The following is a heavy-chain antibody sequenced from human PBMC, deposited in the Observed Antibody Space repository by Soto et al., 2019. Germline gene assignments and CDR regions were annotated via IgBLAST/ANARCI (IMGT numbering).Heavy chain of an antibody. Sequence: QVQLMQSGAEVRKPGASVRLSCETSGYNFNQYYIHWVRQAPGQGLEWMGIINLRGGTTEYAHKFRGRVTVTGDTSTKTAYMELRSLRSEDTAMYFCARGPDDSDVPRWDYWGQGTLVTVSS. CDR2: INLRGGTT. V-gene: IGHV1-46*02. D-gene: IGHD1-26*01. CDR1: GYNFNQYY. CDR3: ARGPDDSDVPRWDY. J-gene: IGHJ4*02.